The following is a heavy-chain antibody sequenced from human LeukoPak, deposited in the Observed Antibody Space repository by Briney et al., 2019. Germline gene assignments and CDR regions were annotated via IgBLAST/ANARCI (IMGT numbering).Heavy chain of an antibody. CDR1: GYSFSDYW. J-gene: IGHJ4*02. CDR2: IHPSNSET. D-gene: IGHD3-10*01. V-gene: IGHV5-51*01. CDR3: SRRHYFGSGVTDY. Sequence: GESLKISCKDSGYSFSDYWIGWARQLPGKGLEWMGIIHPSNSETQYSPSFQGQVTISADTSISTAYLQWTSLKASDTAMYYCSRRHYFGSGVTDYWGQGTLVTVSS.